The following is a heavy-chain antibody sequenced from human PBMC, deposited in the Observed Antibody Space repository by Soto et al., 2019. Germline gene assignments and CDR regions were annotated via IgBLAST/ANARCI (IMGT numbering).Heavy chain of an antibody. D-gene: IGHD3-10*01. J-gene: IGHJ6*02. V-gene: IGHV4-30-4*01. CDR3: ARDFRTPSGGMDV. CDR1: GGSISGGDNP. CDR2: INYSAST. Sequence: QVQLQESGPGLGKPSPTLSLTCTVSGGSISGGDNPWTWRPQTPGNGLEWIGAINYSASTYDNPSLVSRISMSIDTSKNQFSLKLTSVTATDTAVYYCARDFRTPSGGMDVWGQGTTFTFSS.